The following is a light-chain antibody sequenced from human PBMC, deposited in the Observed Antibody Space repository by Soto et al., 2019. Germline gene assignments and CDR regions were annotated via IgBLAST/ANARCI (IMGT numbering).Light chain of an antibody. V-gene: IGKV1-5*03. CDR3: QHYNSYSEA. Sequence: DIQMTQSPSTLSGSVGDRVTITCRASQTISSWLAWYQQKPGQAPKLLIYKASTLKSGVPSRFSGSGSGTEFTLTISSLQPDDFVTYYCQHYNSYSEAFGQGTKV. CDR1: QTISSW. CDR2: KAS. J-gene: IGKJ1*01.